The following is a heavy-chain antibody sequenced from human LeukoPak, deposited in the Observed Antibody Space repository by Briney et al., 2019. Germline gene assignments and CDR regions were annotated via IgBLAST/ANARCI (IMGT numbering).Heavy chain of an antibody. CDR1: GGSISSYY. Sequence: SETLSLTCTVSGGSISSYYWSWIRQPPGKGLKWIGYIYYSGSTNYNPSLKSRVTISVDTAKNQFSLKLSSVTAADTAVYYCARAGLLWFGEPYYFDYWGQGTLVTVSS. D-gene: IGHD3-10*01. J-gene: IGHJ4*02. CDR3: ARAGLLWFGEPYYFDY. CDR2: IYYSGST. V-gene: IGHV4-59*01.